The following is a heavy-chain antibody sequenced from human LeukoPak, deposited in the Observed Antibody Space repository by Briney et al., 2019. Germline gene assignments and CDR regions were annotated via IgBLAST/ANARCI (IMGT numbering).Heavy chain of an antibody. Sequence: PGGSLRLSCAASGFTFSSYSMNWVRQAPGKGLEWVSYISSSSSTIYYADSVKGRFTISRDNAKNSLYLQMNSLRAEDTAVYYCASLPGYSSSWRPDWGQGTLVTVSS. CDR3: ASLPGYSSSWRPD. J-gene: IGHJ4*02. D-gene: IGHD6-13*01. V-gene: IGHV3-48*01. CDR1: GFTFSSYS. CDR2: ISSSSSTI.